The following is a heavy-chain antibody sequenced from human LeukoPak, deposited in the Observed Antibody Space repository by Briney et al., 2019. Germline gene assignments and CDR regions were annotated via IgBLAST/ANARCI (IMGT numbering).Heavy chain of an antibody. CDR2: LSNSGGNI. Sequence: GGSLRLCCAASGFTFNNYAMNWVRQAPGKGLEWVSALSNSGGNIHYTDSVKGRFTISRDNSKNTLYLQMNNLRAEDTAIYYCARYSGDYSANLYYFDYWGQGTLVTVSS. D-gene: IGHD4-23*01. CDR3: ARYSGDYSANLYYFDY. CDR1: GFTFNNYA. V-gene: IGHV3-23*01. J-gene: IGHJ4*02.